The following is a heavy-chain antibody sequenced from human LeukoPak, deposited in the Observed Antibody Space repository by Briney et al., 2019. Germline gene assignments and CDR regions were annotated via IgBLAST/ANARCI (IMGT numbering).Heavy chain of an antibody. CDR3: ARDDPGYYYYYYGMDV. CDR2: TSSSSSTI. Sequence: PGGSLRLSCAASGFTFSSYSMNWVRQAPGKGLEWVSYTSSSSSTIYYADSVKGRFTISRDNAKNSLYLQMNSLRAEDTAVYYCARDDPGYYYYYYGMDVWGQGTTVTVSS. V-gene: IGHV3-48*01. J-gene: IGHJ6*02. CDR1: GFTFSSYS.